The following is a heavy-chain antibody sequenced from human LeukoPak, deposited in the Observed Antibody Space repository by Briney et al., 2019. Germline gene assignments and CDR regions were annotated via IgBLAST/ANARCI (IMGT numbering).Heavy chain of an antibody. D-gene: IGHD6-13*01. Sequence: GGSRRLSCAAAGFTFSSNAMSWVRQAPGKVMEWVSAISGSGGSTYYADSVKGRFTISRDNSKNTLYLQMNSLRAEDTAVYYCAKDLIAAAGFDYWGQGTLVTVSS. V-gene: IGHV3-23*01. J-gene: IGHJ4*02. CDR3: AKDLIAAAGFDY. CDR1: GFTFSSNA. CDR2: ISGSGGST.